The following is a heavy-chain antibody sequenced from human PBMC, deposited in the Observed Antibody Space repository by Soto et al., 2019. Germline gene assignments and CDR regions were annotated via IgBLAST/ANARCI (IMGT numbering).Heavy chain of an antibody. Sequence: QVQLVQSGAEVKRPGASVKLSCKASGYTFTSSYIHWVRQAPGQGLEWMAIINPNGGSTNYAQKFQSRVTITRDMSTTTVYMVLSSLTSADTAVYYCARSLIEGDYWGQGTLVTVSS. D-gene: IGHD2-15*01. V-gene: IGHV1-46*03. J-gene: IGHJ4*02. CDR3: ARSLIEGDY. CDR1: GYTFTSSY. CDR2: INPNGGST.